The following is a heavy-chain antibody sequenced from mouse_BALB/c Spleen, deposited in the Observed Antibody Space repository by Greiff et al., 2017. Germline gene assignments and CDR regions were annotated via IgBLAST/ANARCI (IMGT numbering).Heavy chain of an antibody. CDR2: INPSTGYT. V-gene: IGHV1-7*01. D-gene: IGHD2-3*01. CDR1: GYTFTSYW. Sequence: VQLQQSGAELAKPGASVKMSCKASGYTFTSYWMHWVKQRPGQGLEWIGYINPSTGYTEYNQKFKDKATLTADKSSSTAYMQLSSLTSEDSAVYYCAREGDGYYRAPYAMDYWGQGTSVTVSS. J-gene: IGHJ4*01. CDR3: AREGDGYYRAPYAMDY.